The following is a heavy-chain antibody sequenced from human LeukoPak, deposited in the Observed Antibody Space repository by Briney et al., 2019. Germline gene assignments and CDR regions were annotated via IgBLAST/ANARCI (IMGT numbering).Heavy chain of an antibody. Sequence: GGSLRLSCAASGFPFSSYAMYWVRQAPGKGLVWVARIHGDGDNISYADAVRGRFTISRDNAKDTRYRHMNSLRPEDTAVYYCARAQVGAPTDLWGQGTLVTVSS. J-gene: IGHJ5*02. CDR3: ARAQVGAPTDL. CDR2: IHGDGDNI. V-gene: IGHV3-74*01. CDR1: GFPFSSYA. D-gene: IGHD1-26*01.